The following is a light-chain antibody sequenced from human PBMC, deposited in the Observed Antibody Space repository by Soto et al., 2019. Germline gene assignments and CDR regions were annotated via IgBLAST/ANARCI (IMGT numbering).Light chain of an antibody. V-gene: IGKV3-11*01. Sequence: EIVLTQSPATLSISPGERATLSCRASQSVSNNLAWFQQKPGQAPSLLIFDASNRATGVPARFSGSGSGTDFTLTISSREPVDFAVYYCQQRGNWPYTFGQGTKVEIK. CDR2: DAS. CDR3: QQRGNWPYT. J-gene: IGKJ2*01. CDR1: QSVSNN.